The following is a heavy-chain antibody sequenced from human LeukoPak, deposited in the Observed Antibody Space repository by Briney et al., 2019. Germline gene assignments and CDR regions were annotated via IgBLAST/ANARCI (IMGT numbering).Heavy chain of an antibody. CDR1: GGSFSGYY. D-gene: IGHD6-13*01. Sequence: PSETLSLTCAVYGGSFSGYYWSWIRQPPEKGLEWIGEINHSGSTNYNPSLKSRVTISVDTSKNQFSLKLSSVTAADTAVYYCARGVYIAAAQYAYWGQGTLVTVSS. J-gene: IGHJ4*02. V-gene: IGHV4-34*01. CDR2: INHSGST. CDR3: ARGVYIAAAQYAY.